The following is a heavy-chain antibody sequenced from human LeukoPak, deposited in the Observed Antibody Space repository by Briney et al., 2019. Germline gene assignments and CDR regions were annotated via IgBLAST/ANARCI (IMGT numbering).Heavy chain of an antibody. CDR2: INPNSGGT. J-gene: IGHJ3*02. CDR1: GYTFTGYY. Sequence: ASVKVSCKASGYTFTGYYMHWVRQAPGQGLEWMGWINPNSGGTNYAQKFQGWVTMTRDTSISTAYMELSRLRSDDTAVYYCARDAYCSSTSCYTRDAFDIWGQGTMVTVSS. V-gene: IGHV1-2*04. D-gene: IGHD2-2*02. CDR3: ARDAYCSSTSCYTRDAFDI.